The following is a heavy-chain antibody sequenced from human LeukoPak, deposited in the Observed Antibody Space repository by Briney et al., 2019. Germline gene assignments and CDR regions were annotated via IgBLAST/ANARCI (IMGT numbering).Heavy chain of an antibody. J-gene: IGHJ6*03. CDR2: IKQDGSEK. Sequence: GGSLRLSCAASEFTFPMYWMSWVRQAPGKGLEWVADIKQDGSEKYYVDSVKGRFTISRQNAKNSLFLQMNSLRAEDTAVYYCAREMGQLWLSYYYYYMDVWGKGTTVTVSS. D-gene: IGHD5-18*01. V-gene: IGHV3-7*01. CDR3: AREMGQLWLSYYYYYMDV. CDR1: EFTFPMYW.